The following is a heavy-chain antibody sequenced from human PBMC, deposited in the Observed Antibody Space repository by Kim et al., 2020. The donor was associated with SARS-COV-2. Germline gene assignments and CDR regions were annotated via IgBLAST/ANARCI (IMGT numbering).Heavy chain of an antibody. V-gene: IGHV3-30-3*01. CDR3: ARDSSQVTVLLWFGELLGAFDI. CDR2: ISYDGSNK. CDR1: GFTFSSYA. D-gene: IGHD3-10*01. Sequence: GGSLRLSCAASGFTFSSYAMHWVRQAPGKGLEWVAVISYDGSNKYYADSVKGRFTISRDNSKNTLYLQMNSLRAEDTAVYYCARDSSQVTVLLWFGELLGAFDIWGQGTMVTVSS. J-gene: IGHJ3*02.